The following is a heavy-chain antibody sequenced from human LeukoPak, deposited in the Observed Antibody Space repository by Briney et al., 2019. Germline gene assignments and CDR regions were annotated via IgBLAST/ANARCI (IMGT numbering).Heavy chain of an antibody. D-gene: IGHD3-10*01. CDR1: GGSIISSSYY. J-gene: IGHJ6*03. V-gene: IGHV4-39*01. CDR2: IYYSGST. CDR3: ARLSYYYGSGSYHPSAYYYYYMDV. Sequence: SETLSLTCTVSGGSIISSSYYWGWIRQPPGKGLEWIGSIYYSGSTYYNPSLKSRVTISVDTSKHQFSLKLSSVTAADTAVYYCARLSYYYGSGSYHPSAYYYYYMDVWGKGTTVTVSS.